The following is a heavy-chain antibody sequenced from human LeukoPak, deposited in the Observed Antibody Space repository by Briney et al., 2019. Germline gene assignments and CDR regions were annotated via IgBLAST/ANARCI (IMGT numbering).Heavy chain of an antibody. V-gene: IGHV3-48*04. CDR1: GFRFSSHN. D-gene: IGHD3-10*01. Sequence: GGSLRLSCAASGFRFSSHNINWVRQAPGKGLEWVSYISSSSTIYYAESVKGRFTISRDNAKNSLYLQMNSLRVEDTAVYYCARDRGYAYFDLWGRGTLVTVSS. J-gene: IGHJ2*01. CDR2: ISSSSTI. CDR3: ARDRGYAYFDL.